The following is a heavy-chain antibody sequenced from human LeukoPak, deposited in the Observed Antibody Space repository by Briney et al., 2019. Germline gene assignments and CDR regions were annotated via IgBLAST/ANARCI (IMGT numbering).Heavy chain of an antibody. V-gene: IGHV1-3*01. J-gene: IGHJ6*02. CDR1: GYTFTSYA. CDR2: INAGNGNT. Sequence: ASVKVSCKASGYTFTSYAMRWVRQAPGQRLEWMGWINAGNGNTKYSQKFQGRVTITRDTSASTAYMELSSLRSEDTAVYYCARTYQLLQSQYYYYGMDVWGQGTTVTVSS. D-gene: IGHD2-2*01. CDR3: ARTYQLLQSQYYYYGMDV.